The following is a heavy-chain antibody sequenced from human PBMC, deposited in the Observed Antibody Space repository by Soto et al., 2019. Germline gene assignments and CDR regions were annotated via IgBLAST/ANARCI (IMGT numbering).Heavy chain of an antibody. CDR2: ISGSGGST. CDR1: GFAFSSYA. J-gene: IGHJ3*02. D-gene: IGHD3-22*01. V-gene: IGHV3-23*01. Sequence: GGSLRLSCAASGFAFSSYAMSWVRQAPGKGLEWVSAISGSGGSTYYADSVKGRFTISRDNSKNTLYLQMNSLRAEDKAVYYRATDLGTTGSGSNNDAFDIWRQGTMVNVSS. CDR3: ATDLGTTGSGSNNDAFDI.